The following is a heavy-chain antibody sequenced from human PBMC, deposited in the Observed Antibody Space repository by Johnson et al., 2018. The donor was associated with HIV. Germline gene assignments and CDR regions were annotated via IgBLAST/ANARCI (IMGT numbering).Heavy chain of an antibody. J-gene: IGHJ3*02. Sequence: QVQLVESGGGVVQPGRSLRLSCAASGFTFSSYAMHWVRQAPGKGLEWVAVISYDGSNKYYADSVKGRFTISRDNSKNTLYLKMNSLRTEDTAVYYCARDDLRDTGAFDIWGQGTMVTVSS. D-gene: IGHD2-8*02. CDR1: GFTFSSYA. V-gene: IGHV3-30*04. CDR2: ISYDGSNK. CDR3: ARDDLRDTGAFDI.